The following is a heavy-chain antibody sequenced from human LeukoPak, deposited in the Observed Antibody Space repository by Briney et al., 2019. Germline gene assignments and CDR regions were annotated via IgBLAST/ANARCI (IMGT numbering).Heavy chain of an antibody. CDR2: IYTSGST. Sequence: SETLSLTCTVSGGSISSYYWSWVRQPAGKGPEWIGRIYTSGSTNYNPSLKSRVTMSVDTSKNQFSLKLSSVTAADTAVYYCARVTRGSSSWYSSPIGWFDPWGQGTLVTVSS. CDR1: GGSISSYY. D-gene: IGHD6-13*01. J-gene: IGHJ5*02. CDR3: ARVTRGSSSWYSSPIGWFDP. V-gene: IGHV4-4*07.